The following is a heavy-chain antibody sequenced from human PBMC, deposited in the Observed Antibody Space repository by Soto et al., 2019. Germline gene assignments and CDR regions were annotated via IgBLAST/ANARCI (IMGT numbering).Heavy chain of an antibody. D-gene: IGHD3-9*01. CDR2: INHSGST. CDR1: GGSFSGYY. V-gene: IGHV4-34*01. CDR3: ARARPHYDILPGYSPANWFDP. J-gene: IGHJ5*02. Sequence: SETLSLTCAVYGGSFSGYYWSWIRQPPGKGLEWIGEINHSGSTNYNPSLKSRVTISVDTSKNQFSLKLSSVTAADTAVYYCARARPHYDILPGYSPANWFDPWGQGTLVSVSS.